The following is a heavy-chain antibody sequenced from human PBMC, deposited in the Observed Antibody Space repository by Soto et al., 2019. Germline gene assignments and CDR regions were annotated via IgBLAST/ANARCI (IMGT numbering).Heavy chain of an antibody. Sequence: EVQLVESGGGLVQPGGSLRLSCTASGFAVRHNYMTWVRQAPGKGLEWVSLIYSGGDTAYADSVKGRFTISRHTSQNTLYLQTNSLRAEDTAVYYCARKTDALPSGGDVWGKGTAVTVSS. CDR3: ARKTDALPSGGDV. J-gene: IGHJ6*04. D-gene: IGHD3-10*01. CDR2: IYSGGDT. CDR1: GFAVRHNY. V-gene: IGHV3-53*04.